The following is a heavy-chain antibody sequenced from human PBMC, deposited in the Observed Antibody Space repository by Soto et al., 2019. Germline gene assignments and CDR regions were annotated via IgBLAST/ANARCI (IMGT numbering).Heavy chain of an antibody. J-gene: IGHJ4*02. CDR1: GGSISRYY. Sequence: SGTVSLTCTVSGGSISRYYWSWIRQPPGKGLEWIGYIYYSGSTNYNPSLKSRVTISVDRSKNQFSLKLSSVTAADTAMHYCARVPDYRGQGILVTVSS. CDR2: IYYSGST. CDR3: ARVPDY. V-gene: IGHV4-59*12. D-gene: IGHD2-2*01.